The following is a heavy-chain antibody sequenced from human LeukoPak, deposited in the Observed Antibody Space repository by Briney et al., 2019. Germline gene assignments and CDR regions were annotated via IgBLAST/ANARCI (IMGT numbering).Heavy chain of an antibody. V-gene: IGHV1-2*02. J-gene: IGHJ5*02. Sequence: GASVKVSCKASGYTFTGYYMHWVRQAPGQGLEWMGWINPNSGGTNYAQKFQGRVTMTRDTSISTAYMELSRLRSDDTAVYYCARDLGTMVRGVIISWFDPWGQGTLVTVSS. D-gene: IGHD3-10*01. CDR2: INPNSGGT. CDR3: ARDLGTMVRGVIISWFDP. CDR1: GYTFTGYY.